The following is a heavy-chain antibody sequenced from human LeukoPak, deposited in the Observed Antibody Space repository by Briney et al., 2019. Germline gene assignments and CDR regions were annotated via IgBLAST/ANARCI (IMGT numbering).Heavy chain of an antibody. Sequence: PGGSLRLSCAASGFIVSSNDMSWVRQAPGKGLEWVSVIYSGGSTYYADSVKGRFTISRDNSKNTLYLQMNSLRAEDTAVYYCARGRNYDLTDYWGQGTLVTVSS. V-gene: IGHV3-66*01. J-gene: IGHJ4*02. CDR1: GFIVSSND. CDR2: IYSGGST. CDR3: ARGRNYDLTDY. D-gene: IGHD3-3*01.